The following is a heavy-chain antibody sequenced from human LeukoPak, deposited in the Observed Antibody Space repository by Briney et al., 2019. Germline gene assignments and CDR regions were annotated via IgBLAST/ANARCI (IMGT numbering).Heavy chain of an antibody. V-gene: IGHV3-23*01. CDR3: TSSSGSRYDDAMNL. J-gene: IGHJ3*01. D-gene: IGHD2-15*01. Sequence: GGSLRLSCAASGFTFSSYAMSWVRQAPGKGLEWVSAISGSGGSTYYADSVKGRFTISRDNSKNTLYLQMNSLRAEDTAVYYCTSSSGSRYDDAMNLWGQGTMVTVSS. CDR1: GFTFSSYA. CDR2: ISGSGGST.